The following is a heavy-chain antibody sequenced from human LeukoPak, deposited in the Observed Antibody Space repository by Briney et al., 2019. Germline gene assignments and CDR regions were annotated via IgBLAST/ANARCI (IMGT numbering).Heavy chain of an antibody. CDR1: GFTFDDYA. CDR3: AKEAIIASAFDI. CDR2: ISWNSGSI. Sequence: PGGFLRLSCAASGFTFDDYAMHWVRQAPGKGLEWVSGISWNSGSIGYADSVKGRFTISRDNAKNSLYLQMNSLRAEDMGLYYCAKEAIIASAFDIWGQGTMVTVSS. V-gene: IGHV3-9*03. D-gene: IGHD6-13*01. J-gene: IGHJ3*02.